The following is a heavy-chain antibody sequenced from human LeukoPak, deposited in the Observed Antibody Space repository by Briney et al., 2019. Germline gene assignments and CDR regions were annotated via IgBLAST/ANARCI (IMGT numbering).Heavy chain of an antibody. J-gene: IGHJ1*01. D-gene: IGHD6-13*01. CDR2: INPNSGGT. Sequence: GASVKVSCKASGYTFTGYYMHWVRQAPGQGLEWTGWINPNSGGTNYAQKFQGRVTMTRDTSISTAYMELSRLRSDDTAVYYCARASSLLVEYFQHWGQGTLVTVSS. V-gene: IGHV1-2*02. CDR1: GYTFTGYY. CDR3: ARASSLLVEYFQH.